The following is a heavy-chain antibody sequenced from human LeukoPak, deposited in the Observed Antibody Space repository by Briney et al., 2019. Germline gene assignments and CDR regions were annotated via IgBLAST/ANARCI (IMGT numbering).Heavy chain of an antibody. CDR3: ARGNEFGYYYDSSGYYYDY. V-gene: IGHV4-31*02. J-gene: IGHJ4*02. D-gene: IGHD3-22*01. CDR2: IYYSGST. Sequence: LRLSCAASGFTFSSYAMSWVRQAPGKGLEWIGYIYYSGSTYYNPSLKSRVTISVDTSKNQFSLKLSSETAADTAVYYCARGNEFGYYYDSSGYYYDYWGQGTLVTVSS. CDR1: GFTFSSYA.